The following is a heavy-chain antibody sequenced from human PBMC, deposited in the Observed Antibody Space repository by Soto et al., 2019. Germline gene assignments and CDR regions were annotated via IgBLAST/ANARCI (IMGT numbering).Heavy chain of an antibody. V-gene: IGHV3-74*01. CDR1: GFTFSSYW. J-gene: IGHJ4*02. Sequence: EVQLVESGGGLVQPGGSLRLSCAASGFTFSSYWMHWVRQAPGKGLVWVSSINSDGSSTSYADSVKGRFTISRDNAKNTMYLQMNSLRAEDTAVQYCVSSLRTPFDYWGQGTLVTVSS. CDR3: VSSLRTPFDY. CDR2: INSDGSST.